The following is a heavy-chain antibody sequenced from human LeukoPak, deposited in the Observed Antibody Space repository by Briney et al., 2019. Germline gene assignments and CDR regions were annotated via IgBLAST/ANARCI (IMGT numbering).Heavy chain of an antibody. J-gene: IGHJ3*02. CDR1: GGSISSGSYY. CDR3: AREEPAGLYSSGWTHAFDI. D-gene: IGHD6-19*01. Sequence: PSETLSLTCTVSGGSISSGSYYWRWIRQPAGKGLEWIARIYTSGSNNYNPSHKSRETISVDTSKNQFSLKLSALTAAGTVVYYCAREEPAGLYSSGWTHAFDIWGQGTMVTVSS. CDR2: IYTSGSN. V-gene: IGHV4-61*02.